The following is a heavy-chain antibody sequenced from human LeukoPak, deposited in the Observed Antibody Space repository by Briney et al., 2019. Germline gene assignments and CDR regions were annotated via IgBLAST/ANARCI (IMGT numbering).Heavy chain of an antibody. D-gene: IGHD3-22*01. CDR2: IYYSGST. CDR3: ARVSAYYYDSSGYSDY. V-gene: IGHV4-61*01. Sequence: SETLSLTCTVSGGSVSSGSYYWSRIRQPPGKGLEWIGYIYYSGSTNYNPSLKSRVTISVDTSKNQFSLKLSSVTAADTAVYYCARVSAYYYDSSGYSDYWGQGTLVTVSS. J-gene: IGHJ4*02. CDR1: GGSVSSGSYY.